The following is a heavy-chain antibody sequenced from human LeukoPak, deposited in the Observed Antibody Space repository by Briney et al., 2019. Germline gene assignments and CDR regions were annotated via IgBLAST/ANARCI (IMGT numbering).Heavy chain of an antibody. J-gene: IGHJ4*02. CDR3: ARDPLMGGAVACFDY. V-gene: IGHV3-30-3*01. CDR2: ISYDGSNK. D-gene: IGHD6-19*01. Sequence: GGSLRLSCAASGFTFSSYAMHWVRQAPGKGLEWVAVISYDGSNKYYADSVKGRFTISRDNSKNTLYLQMNSLRAVDTAVYYCARDPLMGGAVACFDYWGQGTLVTVSS. CDR1: GFTFSSYA.